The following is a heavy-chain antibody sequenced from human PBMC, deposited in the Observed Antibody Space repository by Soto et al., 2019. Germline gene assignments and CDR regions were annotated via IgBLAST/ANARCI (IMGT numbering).Heavy chain of an antibody. CDR3: AREIFY. CDR1: GVTFCNYL. J-gene: IGHJ4*02. CDR2: INSDGSST. Sequence: HPGGSLRLSCAASGVTFCNYLMHWVRQTPGKGLVWVSRINSDGSSTSYADSVKGRFTISRDNAKNTLYLQMNSLRAEDTAVYYCAREIFYWGQGTLVTVSS. V-gene: IGHV3-74*01. D-gene: IGHD2-15*01.